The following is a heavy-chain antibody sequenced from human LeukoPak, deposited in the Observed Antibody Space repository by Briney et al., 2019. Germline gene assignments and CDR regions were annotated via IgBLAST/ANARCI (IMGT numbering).Heavy chain of an antibody. V-gene: IGHV3-66*01. CDR2: IYSGGFT. Sequence: XGSLRLSCAASGFTVSSNHMSWVRQAPGKGLEWVSVIYSGGFTSYADSVKGRFIISRDNSKNTLYLQMNSLRAEDTAVYYCARDGPFDYWGQGTLVTVSS. CDR1: GFTVSSNH. CDR3: ARDGPFDY. J-gene: IGHJ4*02.